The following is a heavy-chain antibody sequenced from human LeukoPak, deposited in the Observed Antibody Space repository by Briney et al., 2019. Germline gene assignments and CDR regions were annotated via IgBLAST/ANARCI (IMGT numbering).Heavy chain of an antibody. J-gene: IGHJ4*02. D-gene: IGHD1-14*01. Sequence: SVKVSCKASGGTFSSYAISWVRQAPGQGLEWMGGIIPIFGTANYAQKFQGRVTITADESTSTAYMELSSLRSEDTAVYYCAREGEPDSPNDYWGQGTLVTVSS. CDR2: IIPIFGTA. CDR1: GGTFSSYA. CDR3: AREGEPDSPNDY. V-gene: IGHV1-69*13.